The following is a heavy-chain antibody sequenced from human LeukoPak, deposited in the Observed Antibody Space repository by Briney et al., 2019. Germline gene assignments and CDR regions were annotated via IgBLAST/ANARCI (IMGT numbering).Heavy chain of an antibody. CDR1: GFTFSSYD. Sequence: GGSLRLSCAASGFTFSSYDMHWVRQATGKGLEWVSAIGTAGDTYYPGSVKGRFTISRENAKNSLYLQMNSLRAGDTAVYHCARWRSTSWYFDLWGRGTLVTVSS. V-gene: IGHV3-13*04. J-gene: IGHJ2*01. CDR2: IGTAGDT. D-gene: IGHD6-6*01. CDR3: ARWRSTSWYFDL.